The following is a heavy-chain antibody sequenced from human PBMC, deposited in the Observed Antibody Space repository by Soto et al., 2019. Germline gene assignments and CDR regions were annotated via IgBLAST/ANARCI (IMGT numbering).Heavy chain of an antibody. CDR1: GGSISSYY. J-gene: IGHJ3*02. D-gene: IGHD6-13*01. CDR2: IYYSGST. CDR3: ARSNGAPYSSMGSGAFDI. V-gene: IGHV4-59*08. Sequence: PSETLSLTCTVSGGSISSYYWSWIRQPPGKGLEWIGYIYYSGSTNYNPSLKSRVTISVDTSKNQFSLKLSSVTAADTAVYYCARSNGAPYSSMGSGAFDIWGQGTMVTVS.